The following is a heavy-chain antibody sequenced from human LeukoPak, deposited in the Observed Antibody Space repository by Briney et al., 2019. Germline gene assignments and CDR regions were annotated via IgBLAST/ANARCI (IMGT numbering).Heavy chain of an antibody. CDR1: GGSFSGYY. V-gene: IGHV4-34*01. CDR2: INHSGST. J-gene: IGHJ3*02. Sequence: KPSETLSLTCAVYGGSFSGYYWSWIRQPPGKGLEWIGEINHSGSTYYNPSLKSRVTISVDTSKNQFSLKLSSVTAADTAVYYCARVYNWNDRGAFDIWGQGTMVTVSS. CDR3: ARVYNWNDRGAFDI. D-gene: IGHD1-1*01.